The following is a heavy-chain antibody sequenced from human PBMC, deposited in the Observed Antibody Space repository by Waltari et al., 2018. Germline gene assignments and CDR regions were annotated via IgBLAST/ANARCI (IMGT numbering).Heavy chain of an antibody. CDR2: IYADEST. CDR3: ARVGPSSHYAYWFDP. D-gene: IGHD3-16*01. Sequence: EVQLVETGGGLIQPGGSLRLSCAASGFTVSTTYISWVRLAPGKGLEWVSVIYADESTYYADSVEGRFTISRDNSKNTVYLQMNILRAADTAVYYCARVGPSSHYAYWFDPWGQGTLVTVSS. V-gene: IGHV3-53*02. J-gene: IGHJ5*02. CDR1: GFTVSTTY.